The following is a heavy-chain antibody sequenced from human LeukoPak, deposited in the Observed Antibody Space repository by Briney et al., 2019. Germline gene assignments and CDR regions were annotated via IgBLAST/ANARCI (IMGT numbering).Heavy chain of an antibody. CDR3: ARHHDSSSWYSGLRVSWFDP. CDR2: IYYSGST. V-gene: IGHV4-39*01. Sequence: SETLSLTCTVSGGSISSSSYYWGWIRQPPGKGLEWIGSIYYSGSTYYNPSLKSRVTISVDTSKNQFSLKLSSVTAADTAVYYCARHHDSSSWYSGLRVSWFDPWGQGTLVTVSS. J-gene: IGHJ5*02. CDR1: GGSISSSSYY. D-gene: IGHD6-13*01.